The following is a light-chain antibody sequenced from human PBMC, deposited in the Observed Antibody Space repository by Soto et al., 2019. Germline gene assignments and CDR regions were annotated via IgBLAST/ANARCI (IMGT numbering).Light chain of an antibody. CDR2: GAS. J-gene: IGKJ1*01. Sequence: EIVGTKSPATLSLSPGERATLSFRASQSVSSNLAWYQLKPGQAPRLLIYGASTRATGIPARFSGSGSGTEFTLTISSLPSEDFAVYYCQQYNDWPTFGQGTKVDIK. CDR3: QQYNDWPT. CDR1: QSVSSN. V-gene: IGKV3-15*01.